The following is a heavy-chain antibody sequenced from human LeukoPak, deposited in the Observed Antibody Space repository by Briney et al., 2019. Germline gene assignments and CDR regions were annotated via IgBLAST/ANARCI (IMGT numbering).Heavy chain of an antibody. D-gene: IGHD1-26*01. V-gene: IGHV3-33*01. CDR1: GFTFSSYG. Sequence: GGSLRLSCAASGFTFSSYGMHWVRQAPGKGLEWVAVIWYDGSNKYYVDSVKGRFTISRDNSKNTLYLQMNSLRAEDTAVYYCARGSGSHGRDWFDPWGQGTLVTVSS. CDR3: ARGSGSHGRDWFDP. J-gene: IGHJ5*02. CDR2: IWYDGSNK.